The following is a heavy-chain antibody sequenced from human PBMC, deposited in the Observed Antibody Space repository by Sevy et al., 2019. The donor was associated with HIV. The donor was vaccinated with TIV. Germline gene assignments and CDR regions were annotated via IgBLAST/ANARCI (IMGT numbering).Heavy chain of an antibody. D-gene: IGHD3-3*01. Sequence: GGSLRLSCAASGFTFSSYGMHWVRQAPGKGLEWVAVISYDGSNKYYADSVKGRFTISRDNSKNTLYLQMNSLRAEDTAVYYCAKEHTYYDFWSGYRGGLCYWGQGTLVTVSS. V-gene: IGHV3-30*18. J-gene: IGHJ4*02. CDR1: GFTFSSYG. CDR3: AKEHTYYDFWSGYRGGLCY. CDR2: ISYDGSNK.